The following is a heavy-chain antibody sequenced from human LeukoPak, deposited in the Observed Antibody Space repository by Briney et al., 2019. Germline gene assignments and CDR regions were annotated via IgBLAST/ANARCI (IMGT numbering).Heavy chain of an antibody. CDR2: IIPIYDAS. V-gene: IGHV1-69*05. D-gene: IGHD2-21*02. J-gene: IGHJ4*02. Sequence: SVEVSCKTSGGSFSSYAFSWMRQAPGQGLEWMGRIIPIYDASDYAQMFQGRVSITTDESTNTVHMEVSSLTFEDTAVYYCAREPLGCGGDCHFDYWGQGTLVTVSS. CDR1: GGSFSSYA. CDR3: AREPLGCGGDCHFDY.